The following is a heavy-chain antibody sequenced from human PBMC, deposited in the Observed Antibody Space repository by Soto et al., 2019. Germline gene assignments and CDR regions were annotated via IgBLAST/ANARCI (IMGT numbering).Heavy chain of an antibody. Sequence: GGSLRLSCAASGFTFSSSAMSWVRQAPGKGLEWVSAISDSGGITYYADSVKGRFTISRDNSKNTLYLQMNSLRAEDTAVYYCAKALGRDFSDFDYWGQGTLVTVSS. CDR1: GFTFSSSA. V-gene: IGHV3-23*01. CDR2: ISDSGGIT. J-gene: IGHJ4*02. CDR3: AKALGRDFSDFDY. D-gene: IGHD3-10*01.